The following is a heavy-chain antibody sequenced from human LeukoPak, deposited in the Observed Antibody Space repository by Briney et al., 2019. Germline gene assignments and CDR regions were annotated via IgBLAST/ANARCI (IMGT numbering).Heavy chain of an antibody. Sequence: GGSLRLSCAASGFTFGSYSMNWVRQAPGKGLEWVSSISGSGGSTYYADSVKGRFIISRDNSKSTLYLQMNSLTTEDTAVYYCARGDFRLEMSTTIAFDIWGQGTMVTVSS. CDR3: ARGDFRLEMSTTIAFDI. CDR2: ISGSGGST. J-gene: IGHJ3*02. V-gene: IGHV3-23*01. D-gene: IGHD1-1*01. CDR1: GFTFGSYS.